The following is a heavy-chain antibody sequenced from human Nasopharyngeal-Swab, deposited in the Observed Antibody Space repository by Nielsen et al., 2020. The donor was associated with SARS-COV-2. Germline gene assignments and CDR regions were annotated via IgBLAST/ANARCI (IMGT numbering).Heavy chain of an antibody. CDR2: ISYDGSNE. CDR3: AKDVHADYGGIDY. D-gene: IGHD4/OR15-4a*01. J-gene: IGHJ4*02. V-gene: IGHV3-30*18. Sequence: VRQAPGKGLEWVAVISYDGSNEYYGDSVKGRFTISRDNSKNTLYLQMSSLRVDDTAVYYCAKDVHADYGGIDYWGQGILVTVSS.